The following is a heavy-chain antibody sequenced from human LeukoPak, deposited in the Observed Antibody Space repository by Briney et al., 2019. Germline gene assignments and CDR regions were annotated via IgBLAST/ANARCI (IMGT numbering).Heavy chain of an antibody. V-gene: IGHV3-30*03. CDR3: AIPGGKVGMATISTGWTDAFDI. CDR2: IAYDGSNK. CDR1: GFTFSSYV. J-gene: IGHJ3*02. D-gene: IGHD5-24*01. Sequence: GSLRLSCAASGFTFSSYVMHWVRQAPGKGLEWVAVIAYDGSNKYYADSVKGRFTISRDNSKNTLYLQMNSLRASDTAMYYCAIPGGKVGMATISTGWTDAFDIWGQGTMVTVSS.